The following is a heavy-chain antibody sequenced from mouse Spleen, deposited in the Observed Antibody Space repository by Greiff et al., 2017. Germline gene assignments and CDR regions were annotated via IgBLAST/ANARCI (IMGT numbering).Heavy chain of an antibody. CDR2: ISSGGSYT. CDR1: GFTFSSYG. D-gene: IGHD4-1*01. J-gene: IGHJ3*01. CDR3: ARLASWDVGGFAY. V-gene: IGHV5-6*01. Sequence: EVKLMESGGDLVKPGGSLKLSCAASGFTFSSYGMSWVRQTPDKRLEWVATISSGGSYTYYPDSVKGRFTISRDNAKNTLYLQMSSLKSEDTAMYYCARLASWDVGGFAYWGQGTLVTVSA.